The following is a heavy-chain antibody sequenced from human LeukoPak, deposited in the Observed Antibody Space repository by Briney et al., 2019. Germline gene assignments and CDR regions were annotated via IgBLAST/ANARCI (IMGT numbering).Heavy chain of an antibody. J-gene: IGHJ4*02. CDR2: IIPIFGTA. Sequence: AASVKVSFKASGGTFSSYAISWVRQAPGQGLEWMGGIIPIFGTANYAQKFQGRVTITADESTSTAYMELSSLRSEDTAVYYCASVLLWFGELMDYWGQGTLVTVSS. D-gene: IGHD3-10*01. V-gene: IGHV1-69*13. CDR3: ASVLLWFGELMDY. CDR1: GGTFSSYA.